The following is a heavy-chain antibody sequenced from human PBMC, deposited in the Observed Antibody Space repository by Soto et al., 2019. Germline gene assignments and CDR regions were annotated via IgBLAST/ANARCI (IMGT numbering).Heavy chain of an antibody. J-gene: IGHJ5*02. V-gene: IGHV3-30*18. CDR3: AKTMVRGVIIDTLRFDP. CDR2: ISYDGSNK. Sequence: GGSLRLSCAASGFTFSSYGMHWVRQAPGKGLEWVAVISYDGSNKYYADSVKGRFTISRDNPKNTLYLQMNSLRAEDTAVYYCAKTMVRGVIIDTLRFDPWGQGTLVTVSS. D-gene: IGHD3-10*01. CDR1: GFTFSSYG.